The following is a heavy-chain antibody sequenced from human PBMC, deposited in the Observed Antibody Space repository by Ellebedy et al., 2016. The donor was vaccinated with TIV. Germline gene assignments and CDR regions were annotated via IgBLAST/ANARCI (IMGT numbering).Heavy chain of an antibody. CDR2: ISAYNGNT. D-gene: IGHD6-19*01. CDR3: ARDRGTAWYPDY. V-gene: IGHV1-18*04. J-gene: IGHJ4*02. Sequence: ASVKVSCKTSGYTFTSYYMHWVRQAPGQGLEWMGWISAYNGNTKYSQKFQGRVTMTTDTSTSTAYMELRSLISDDTAVYFCARDRGTAWYPDYWGQGTLVTVSS. CDR1: GYTFTSYY.